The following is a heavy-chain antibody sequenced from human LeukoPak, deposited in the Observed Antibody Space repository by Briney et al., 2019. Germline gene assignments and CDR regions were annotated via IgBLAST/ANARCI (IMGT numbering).Heavy chain of an antibody. CDR3: ARSYSGSFLY. CDR2: VYHGGNT. CDR1: SGSISSYD. J-gene: IGHJ1*01. V-gene: IGHV4-59*04. D-gene: IGHD1-26*01. Sequence: SETLSLTCTVSSGSISSYDWSWIRQPPGKGLEFIGSVYHGGNTYYKASLKSRVTISLDTSKNQFSLRLSSVTAVDTAVYYCARSYSGSFLYWGQGSLVTVSS.